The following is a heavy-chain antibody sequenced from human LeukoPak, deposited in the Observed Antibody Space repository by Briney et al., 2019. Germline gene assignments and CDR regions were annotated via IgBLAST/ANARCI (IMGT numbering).Heavy chain of an antibody. D-gene: IGHD6-19*01. CDR2: INPNSGGT. CDR3: ARLRLVQGAFDI. V-gene: IGHV1-2*06. CDR1: GYTFTSYG. Sequence: ASVKVSCKASGYTFTSYGISWVRQAPGQGLEWMGRINPNSGGTNYAQKFQGRVTMTRDTSISTAYMELSRLRSDDTAVYYCARLRLVQGAFDIWGQGTMVTVSS. J-gene: IGHJ3*02.